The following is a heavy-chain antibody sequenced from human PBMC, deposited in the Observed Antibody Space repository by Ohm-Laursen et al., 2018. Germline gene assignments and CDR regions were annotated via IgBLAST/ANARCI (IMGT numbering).Heavy chain of an antibody. CDR1: GGSISGHY. V-gene: IGHV4-4*07. CDR3: TRGLVVNSGYDWGWDY. CDR2: IYSRGNT. Sequence: TLSLTCAVSGGSISGHYWTWIRQPAGKGLDWIGRIYSRGNTDYNPSLKSRVTIPLDTSKNQFSLKLNSVTAADTAVYYCTRGLVVNSGYDWGWDYWGQGALVTVSS. D-gene: IGHD5-12*01. J-gene: IGHJ4*02.